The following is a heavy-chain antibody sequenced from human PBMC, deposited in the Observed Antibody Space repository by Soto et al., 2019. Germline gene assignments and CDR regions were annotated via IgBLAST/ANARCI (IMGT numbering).Heavy chain of an antibody. D-gene: IGHD5-18*01. CDR2: ISYSGST. V-gene: IGHV4-59*01. Sequence: SETLSLTSTISGDSMNNYFWNWIRQTPGKGLEWIGYISYSGSTSYNPSLQSRVTTSSDTSKNHFSLKLSSVTAADTAVYYCARARQRDTGRGLDVWGQGNTVTVSS. CDR1: GDSMNNYF. J-gene: IGHJ6*02. CDR3: ARARQRDTGRGLDV.